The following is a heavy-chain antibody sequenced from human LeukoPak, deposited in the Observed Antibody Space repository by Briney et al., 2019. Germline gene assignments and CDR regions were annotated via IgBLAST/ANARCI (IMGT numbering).Heavy chain of an antibody. CDR3: ARDCSGGSCYSGGAFDI. D-gene: IGHD2-15*01. CDR2: ISSSSSYI. Sequence: PGGSLRLSCAASGFTFSSYSMNWVRQAPGKGLEWVSSISSSSSYIYYADSVKGRFTISRDNAKNSLYLQMNSLRAEDTAVYYCARDCSGGSCYSGGAFDIWGQGTMVTVSS. J-gene: IGHJ3*02. V-gene: IGHV3-21*01. CDR1: GFTFSSYS.